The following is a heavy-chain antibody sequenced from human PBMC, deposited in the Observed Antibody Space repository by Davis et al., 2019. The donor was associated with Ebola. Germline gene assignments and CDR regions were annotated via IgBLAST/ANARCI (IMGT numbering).Heavy chain of an antibody. CDR3: ARLAIFGVVEPFDY. CDR1: GGTFSTYT. D-gene: IGHD3-3*01. V-gene: IGHV1-46*03. CDR2: INPSNGNT. Sequence: ASVKVSCKASGGTFSTYTFSWVRQAPGQGLKWMGLINPSNGNTNCAQNFQDRVTMTSDTSTSTVYMELISLRSEDTAMYYCARLAIFGVVEPFDYWGQGTLVAVSS. J-gene: IGHJ4*02.